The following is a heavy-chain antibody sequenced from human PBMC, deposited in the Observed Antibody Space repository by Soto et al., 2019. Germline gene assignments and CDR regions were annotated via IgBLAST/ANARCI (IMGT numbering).Heavy chain of an antibody. J-gene: IGHJ5*02. V-gene: IGHV4-39*01. CDR2: IYYNGFT. CDR1: GGSISSSISY. D-gene: IGHD3-3*01. CDR3: ARKDDFWSGSGSFDP. Sequence: QLELQESGPGLVKPSETLSLTCTVSGGSISSSISYWGWIRQPPGKGLEWIGSIYYNGFTYYNPSLKSRVTMSVDTSKNQFSLKLRSVTAADTALYYCARKDDFWSGSGSFDPWGQGTLVTVPS.